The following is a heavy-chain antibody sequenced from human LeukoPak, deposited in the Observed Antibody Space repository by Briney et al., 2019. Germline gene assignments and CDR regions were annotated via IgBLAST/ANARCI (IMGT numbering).Heavy chain of an antibody. J-gene: IGHJ4*02. Sequence: GGSLRLSCAASGFTFSSYAMSWVRQAPGKGLEWVSAISGSGGSTYYADSVKGRFTISRDNAKNSLYLEMNSLRAEDTAVYYCARFLRATIDYWGQGTLVTVSS. CDR2: ISGSGGST. CDR1: GFTFSSYA. V-gene: IGHV3-23*01. D-gene: IGHD3-3*01. CDR3: ARFLRATIDY.